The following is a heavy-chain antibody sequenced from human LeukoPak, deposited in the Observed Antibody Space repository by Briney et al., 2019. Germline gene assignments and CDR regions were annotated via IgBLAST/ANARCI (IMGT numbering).Heavy chain of an antibody. CDR3: ARDIRGIVVVPAASFDY. D-gene: IGHD2-2*01. CDR2: ISYDGSNK. V-gene: IGHV3-30*01. Sequence: GGSLRLSCAASGFTFGSYAMHWVRQAPGKGLEWVAVISYDGSNKYYADSVKGRFTISRDNSKNTLYLQMNSLRAEDTAVYYCARDIRGIVVVPAASFDYWGQGTLVTVSS. J-gene: IGHJ4*02. CDR1: GFTFGSYA.